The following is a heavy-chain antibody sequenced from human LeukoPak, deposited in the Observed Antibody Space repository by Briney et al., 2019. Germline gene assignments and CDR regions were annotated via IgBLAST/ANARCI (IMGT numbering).Heavy chain of an antibody. CDR2: MNPNSGNT. CDR1: GYTFTSYG. V-gene: IGHV1-8*03. CDR3: ARGRSWSGYPDDAFDI. Sequence: ASVKVSCKASGYTFTSYGISWVRQATGQGLEWMGWMNPNSGNTGYAQKFQGRVTITRNTSISTAYMELSSLRSEDTAVYYCARGRSWSGYPDDAFDIWGQGTMVTVSS. D-gene: IGHD3-3*01. J-gene: IGHJ3*02.